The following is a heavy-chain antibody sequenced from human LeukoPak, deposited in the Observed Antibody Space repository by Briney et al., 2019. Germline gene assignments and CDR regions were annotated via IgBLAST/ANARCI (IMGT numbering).Heavy chain of an antibody. CDR1: GFTFSSYG. CDR2: IWYDGSNK. Sequence: GGSLRLSCAASGFTFSSYGMHWVRQAPGKGREWGAVIWYDGSNKYYADSVKGRFTISRDNSKNTLYLQMNSLRAEDTAVYYCARGAGYSSAGTAFDYWGQGTLVTVSS. V-gene: IGHV3-33*01. CDR3: ARGAGYSSAGTAFDY. D-gene: IGHD6-25*01. J-gene: IGHJ4*02.